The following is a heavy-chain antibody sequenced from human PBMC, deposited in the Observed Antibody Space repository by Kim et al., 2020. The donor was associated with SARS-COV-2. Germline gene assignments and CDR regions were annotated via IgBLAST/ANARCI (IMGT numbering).Heavy chain of an antibody. CDR3: GRDACVSCPSFYYGTDV. CDR1: GYSFPTYR. J-gene: IGHJ6*02. CDR2: IRGDTGET. Sequence: ASVKVSCRASGYSFPTYRVTWVRQAPGQGPEWMGWIRGDTGETFYRENLKHRISLTMDQSTETVYMELKSLTSDDTAIYYCGRDACVSCPSFYYGTDVWGQGTTVTVSS. D-gene: IGHD3-16*01. V-gene: IGHV1-18*01.